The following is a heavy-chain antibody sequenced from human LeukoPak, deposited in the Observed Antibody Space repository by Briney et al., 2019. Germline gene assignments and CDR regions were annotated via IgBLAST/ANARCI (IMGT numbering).Heavy chain of an antibody. D-gene: IGHD7-27*01. CDR2: INNDGSTT. Sequence: PGGSLRLSCAASGFTFSSYWMHWARQAPGKGLVWVARINNDGSTTMYADSVKGRFTISRDNAKNTLYLQMNNQRPEDTAVYYCARSTSGCFDYWGQGALVTVSS. CDR1: GFTFSSYW. CDR3: ARSTSGCFDY. J-gene: IGHJ4*02. V-gene: IGHV3-74*03.